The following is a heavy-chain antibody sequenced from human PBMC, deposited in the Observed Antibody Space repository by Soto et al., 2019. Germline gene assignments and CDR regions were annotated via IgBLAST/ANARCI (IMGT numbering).Heavy chain of an antibody. CDR3: ARRDRCYSNYYYYYHGKDV. D-gene: IGHD4-4*01. V-gene: IGHV5-51*01. Sequence: GESLKISCTGSGYSFTSYWIGWVRQLLGKGLAGMGINHPGDSDTRYSPSFQGQVTISADKSISTAYLQWSSLKASDTAMYYCARRDRCYSNYYYYYHGKDVWGQGTTVTVSS. CDR1: GYSFTSYW. J-gene: IGHJ6*02. CDR2: NHPGDSDT.